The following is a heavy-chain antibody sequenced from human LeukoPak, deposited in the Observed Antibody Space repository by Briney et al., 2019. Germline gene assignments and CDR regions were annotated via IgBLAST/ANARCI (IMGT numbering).Heavy chain of an antibody. CDR3: ARGGIWSGYYYYGMDV. CDR2: IYYSGST. Sequence: SETLSLTCTVSGGSISSGGYYWSWIRQHPGKGLEWIAYIYYSGSTYYNPSLKSRFTLSVDTSKNQFSLKRSSVTGADTAVYYCARGGIWSGYYYYGMDVWGQGTTVTVSS. D-gene: IGHD3-3*01. J-gene: IGHJ6*02. CDR1: GGSISSGGYY. V-gene: IGHV4-31*03.